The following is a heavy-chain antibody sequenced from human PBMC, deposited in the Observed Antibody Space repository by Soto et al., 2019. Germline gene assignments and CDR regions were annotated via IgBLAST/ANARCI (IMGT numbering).Heavy chain of an antibody. CDR2: IISNVGSI. D-gene: IGHD1-1*01. V-gene: IGHV3-64D*06. CDR1: GFPLSSYA. Sequence: GRSLRIYCSASGFPLSSYAMHWVRQAPGKGLEYVSAIISNVGSIYYADSVKGRFTISRDNSKNTLYLQMSSLRAEDTAVYYCVKLRVPWIDYWGQGTLVTVSS. CDR3: VKLRVPWIDY. J-gene: IGHJ4*02.